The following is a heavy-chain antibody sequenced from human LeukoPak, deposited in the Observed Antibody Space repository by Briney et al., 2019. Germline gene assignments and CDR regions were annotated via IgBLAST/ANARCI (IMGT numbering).Heavy chain of an antibody. D-gene: IGHD3-3*01. CDR3: AKVQIFGVAITFDY. Sequence: GGSLRLSCAASGFTFSSYAMSWVRQAPGKGLEWVSAISGSGGSTYYADSVKGRFTFSRDNSKNTLYLQMNSLRAEDTAVYYCAKVQIFGVAITFDYWGQGTLVTVSS. CDR1: GFTFSSYA. V-gene: IGHV3-23*01. J-gene: IGHJ4*02. CDR2: ISGSGGST.